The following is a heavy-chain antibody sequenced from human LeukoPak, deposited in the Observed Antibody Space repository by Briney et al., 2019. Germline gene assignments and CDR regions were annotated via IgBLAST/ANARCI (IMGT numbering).Heavy chain of an antibody. Sequence: PSETLSLTCTVSGGSISSSSYYWGWIRQPPGKGLEWIGSIYYSGSTYYNPSLKSRVTISVDTSKNQFSLKLSSVTAADTAVYYCVPYDILTGYFSYWGQGTLVTVSS. CDR3: VPYDILTGYFSY. CDR2: IYYSGST. CDR1: GGSISSSSYY. D-gene: IGHD3-9*01. J-gene: IGHJ4*02. V-gene: IGHV4-39*01.